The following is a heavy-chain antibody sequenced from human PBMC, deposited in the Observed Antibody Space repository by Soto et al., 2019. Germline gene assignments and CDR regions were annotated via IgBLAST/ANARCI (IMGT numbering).Heavy chain of an antibody. D-gene: IGHD3-10*01. Sequence: GGSLRLSCAASKFTFGSYAMSWVRQAPGKGLQWVSTISSSGGTTNYADSVKGRFSISRDTSQNTLYLQMNSLRAEDTALYYCARGPYYGGMDVWGQGTTVTVSS. J-gene: IGHJ6*02. CDR1: KFTFGSYA. V-gene: IGHV3-23*01. CDR3: ARGPYYGGMDV. CDR2: ISSSGGTT.